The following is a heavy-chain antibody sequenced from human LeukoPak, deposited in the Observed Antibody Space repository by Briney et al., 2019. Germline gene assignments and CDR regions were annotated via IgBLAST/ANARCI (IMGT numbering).Heavy chain of an antibody. CDR2: IKQDGSEK. D-gene: IGHD4-17*01. Sequence: GGSLRLSCAASGFTFSSYWMSWVRQAPGKGLEWVANIKQDGSEKYYVDSVKGRFTISRDNAKNSLYLQMNSLRAEDTAVYYCARDMTTVTHHDAFDIWGQGTMVTVSS. V-gene: IGHV3-7*01. CDR3: ARDMTTVTHHDAFDI. CDR1: GFTFSSYW. J-gene: IGHJ3*02.